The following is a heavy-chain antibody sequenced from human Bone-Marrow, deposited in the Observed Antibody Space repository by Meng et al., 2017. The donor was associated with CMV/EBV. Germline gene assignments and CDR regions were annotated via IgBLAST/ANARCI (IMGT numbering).Heavy chain of an antibody. Sequence: AFGFPFSSYAMSWVRQAPGKGLGWVSAISGSGGSTYYADSVKGRFTISRDNSKNTLYLQMNSLRAEDTAVYYCARGGKWLAPGFCAYWGQGTLVTVSS. D-gene: IGHD6-19*01. CDR3: ARGGKWLAPGFCAY. CDR1: GFPFSSYA. J-gene: IGHJ4*02. V-gene: IGHV3-23*01. CDR2: ISGSGGST.